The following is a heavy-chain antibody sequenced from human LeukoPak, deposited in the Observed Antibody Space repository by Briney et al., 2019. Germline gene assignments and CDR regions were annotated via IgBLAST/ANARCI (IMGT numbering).Heavy chain of an antibody. CDR1: GDSISSHY. D-gene: IGHD3-3*01. Sequence: PSETLSLTCTVSGDSISSHYWSWIRQPPGKGLEWIGYIYYSGSTNYNPSLKSRVTISVDTSKNQFSLKLSSVTAADTAVYYCASGGLYYDSYWGQGTLVTVSS. J-gene: IGHJ4*02. CDR3: ASGGLYYDSY. CDR2: IYYSGST. V-gene: IGHV4-59*11.